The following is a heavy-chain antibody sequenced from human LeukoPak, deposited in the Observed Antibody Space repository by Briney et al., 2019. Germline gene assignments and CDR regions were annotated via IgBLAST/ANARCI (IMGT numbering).Heavy chain of an antibody. Sequence: GASVKVFCKASGYTFTSYGISWVRQAPGQGLEWMGWISAYNGNTNYAQNLQGRVTMTTDTSTSTAYMDLRSLRSDDTAVYYCARSQYGSGSYSPFDYWGQGTLVTVSS. D-gene: IGHD3-10*01. V-gene: IGHV1-18*01. J-gene: IGHJ4*02. CDR2: ISAYNGNT. CDR3: ARSQYGSGSYSPFDY. CDR1: GYTFTSYG.